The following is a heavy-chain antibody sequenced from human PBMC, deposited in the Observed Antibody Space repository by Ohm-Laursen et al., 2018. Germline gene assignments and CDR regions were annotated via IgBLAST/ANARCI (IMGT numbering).Heavy chain of an antibody. Sequence: SDTLSLTCTVSGDSVSSGLYYWSWIRQPPGKGLEWIGYISVSGITNYNPSLKSRVTISVDTSKNQFSLKLSSVAAADTAVYYCARYTAPYYYYGMDVWGQGTTVTVSS. CDR2: ISVSGIT. J-gene: IGHJ6*02. V-gene: IGHV4-61*01. D-gene: IGHD1-1*01. CDR3: ARYTAPYYYYGMDV. CDR1: GDSVSSGLYY.